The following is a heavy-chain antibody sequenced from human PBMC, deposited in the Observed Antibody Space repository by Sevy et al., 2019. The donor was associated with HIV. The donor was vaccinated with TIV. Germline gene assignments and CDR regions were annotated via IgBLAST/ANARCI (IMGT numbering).Heavy chain of an antibody. V-gene: IGHV3-7*01. J-gene: IGHJ4*02. D-gene: IGHD4-4*01. CDR1: GFTFSSYW. CDR2: IKQDGSEK. Sequence: GGSLRLSCAASGFTFSSYWMNWVRQAPGKGLEWVANIKQDGSEKYYVDSVKGRFTISRDNAKNSLYLQTNSLRAEDTAVYYCARVPDDYSQMTNYFDYWGQGTLVTVSS. CDR3: ARVPDDYSQMTNYFDY.